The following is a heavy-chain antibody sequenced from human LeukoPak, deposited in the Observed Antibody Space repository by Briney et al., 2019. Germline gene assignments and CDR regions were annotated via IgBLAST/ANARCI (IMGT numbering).Heavy chain of an antibody. J-gene: IGHJ4*02. D-gene: IGHD4-23*01. CDR2: ISAYNGNT. CDR1: GYTFTSYG. V-gene: IGHV1-18*01. CDR3: ASRDYGGNSYY. Sequence: ASVKVSCKASGYTFTSYGISWVRQAPGQGLEWMGWISAYNGNTNCAQKLQGRVTMTTDTSTSTAYMELRSLRSDDTAVYYCASRDYGGNSYYWGQGTLVTVSS.